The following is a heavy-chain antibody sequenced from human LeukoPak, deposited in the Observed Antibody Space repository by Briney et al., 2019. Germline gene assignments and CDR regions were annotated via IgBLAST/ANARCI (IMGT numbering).Heavy chain of an antibody. CDR1: GFTFSSYA. CDR3: AKDRVVVAADLGWFDP. D-gene: IGHD2-15*01. J-gene: IGHJ5*02. Sequence: PGGSLRLSCAASGFTFSSYAMSWVRRAPGKGLEWVSAISGSGGSTYYADSVRGRFTISRDNSKNTLYLQMNSLRAEDTAVYYCAKDRVVVAADLGWFDPWGQGTLATVSS. CDR2: ISGSGGST. V-gene: IGHV3-23*01.